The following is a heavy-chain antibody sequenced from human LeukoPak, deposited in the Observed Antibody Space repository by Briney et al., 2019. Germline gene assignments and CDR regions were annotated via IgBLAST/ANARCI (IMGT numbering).Heavy chain of an antibody. CDR1: GVSISSSSYY. CDR2: IHYSGST. J-gene: IGHJ4*02. V-gene: IGHV4-39*01. D-gene: IGHD3-3*01. CDR3: ARHSKADFWSGYSFDY. Sequence: SSETLSLTCTVSGVSISSSSYYWGWIRQPPGKGLEWIGSIHYSGSTYYNPSLKSRVTISVDTSKNQFSLKLSSVTAADTAVYYCARHSKADFWSGYSFDYWGQGTLVTVSS.